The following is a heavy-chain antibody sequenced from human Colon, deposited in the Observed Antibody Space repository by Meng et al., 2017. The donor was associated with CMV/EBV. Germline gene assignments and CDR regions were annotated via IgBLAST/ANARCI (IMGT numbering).Heavy chain of an antibody. J-gene: IGHJ6*02. Sequence: SCTVSGGSISSGGYYWSWIRQPPGKGLEWIGYIYYSGSTYYNPSLKSRVTISVDTSKNQFSLKLSSVTAADTAVYYCARDSPFYGMDVWGQGTTVTVSS. CDR3: ARDSPFYGMDV. V-gene: IGHV4-31*02. CDR1: GGSISSGGYY. CDR2: IYYSGST.